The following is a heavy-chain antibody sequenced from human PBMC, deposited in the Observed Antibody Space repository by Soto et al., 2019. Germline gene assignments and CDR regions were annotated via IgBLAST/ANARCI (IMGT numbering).Heavy chain of an antibody. CDR1: GYTFTSSA. CDR3: ARDKPAPDDAFDI. Sequence: ASVKVSCKASGYTFTSSAMHWVRQAPGQRLEWMGWINAGNGNTKYSQKFQGRVTITRDTSASTAYMELSSLRSEDTAVYYCARDKPAPDDAFDIWGQGTMVTVSS. CDR2: INAGNGNT. J-gene: IGHJ3*02. V-gene: IGHV1-3*01. D-gene: IGHD2-2*01.